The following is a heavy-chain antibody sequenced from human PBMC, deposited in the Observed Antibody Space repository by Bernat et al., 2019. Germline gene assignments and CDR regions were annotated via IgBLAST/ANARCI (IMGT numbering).Heavy chain of an antibody. Sequence: QITLKESGPTLVKPTQTLTLTCTFSGFSLSTSKVGVGWIRQPPRKALEWLAVIYWDDDKRYSSSLKSRLTITKDTSKNQVVLTMTNMDPVDTATYYCACADEYSSSLYYFDYWAREPWSPSPQ. CDR1: GFSLSTSKVG. CDR3: ACADEYSSSLYYFDY. V-gene: IGHV2-5*02. J-gene: IGHJ4*02. CDR2: IYWDDDK. D-gene: IGHD6-6*01.